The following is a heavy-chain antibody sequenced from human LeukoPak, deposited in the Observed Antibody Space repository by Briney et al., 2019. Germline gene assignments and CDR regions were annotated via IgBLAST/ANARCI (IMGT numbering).Heavy chain of an antibody. CDR1: GGSISSSSYY. CDR2: IYYSGST. D-gene: IGHD6-19*01. V-gene: IGHV4-39*07. CDR3: ARDRPSGWYGDTDAFDI. Sequence: SETLSLTCTVSGGSISSSSYYWGWIRQPPGKGLEWIGSIYYSGSTNYNPSLKSRVTISVDTSKNQFSLKLSSVTAADTAVYYCARDRPSGWYGDTDAFDIXGQGTMVTVSS. J-gene: IGHJ3*02.